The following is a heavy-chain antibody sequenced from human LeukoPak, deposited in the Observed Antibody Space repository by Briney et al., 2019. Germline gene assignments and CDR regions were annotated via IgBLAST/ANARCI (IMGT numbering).Heavy chain of an antibody. Sequence: GESLKISCKGSGYSFTSYWIGWVRQMPGKGLEWMGIIYPGDSDTRYSPSFQGQVTISADKSISTAYLQWSSLKASDTAMYYCTRQRATVVTLRAFDYWGQGTLVTVSS. J-gene: IGHJ4*02. CDR1: GYSFTSYW. CDR2: IYPGDSDT. D-gene: IGHD4-23*01. V-gene: IGHV5-51*01. CDR3: TRQRATVVTLRAFDY.